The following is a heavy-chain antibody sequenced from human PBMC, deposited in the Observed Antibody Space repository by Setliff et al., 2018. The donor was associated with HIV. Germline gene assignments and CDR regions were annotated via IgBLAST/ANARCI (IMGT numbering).Heavy chain of an antibody. Sequence: ASVKVSCKASGYNFITFGINWVRQAPGQGLEWMGRISTYSGKTDYAEKCQGRLTMTMDTSTRTVFMELRSLTLDDTSVYYCARGSAPNIVVAASLDIWGQGTLVTVSS. CDR3: ARGSAPNIVVAASLDI. J-gene: IGHJ4*01. V-gene: IGHV1-18*01. CDR1: GYNFITFG. CDR2: ISTYSGKT. D-gene: IGHD6-19*01.